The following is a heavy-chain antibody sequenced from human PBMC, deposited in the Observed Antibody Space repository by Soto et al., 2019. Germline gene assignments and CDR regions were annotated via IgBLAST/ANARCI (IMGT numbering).Heavy chain of an antibody. J-gene: IGHJ4*02. D-gene: IGHD6-19*01. CDR1: GFTFSSYA. CDR3: AKVLQSGWYEEVFDY. CDR2: ISGSGGST. V-gene: IGHV3-23*01. Sequence: QAGGSLRLSCAASGFTFSSYAMSWVRQAPGKGLEWVSAISGSGGSTYYADSVKGRFTISRDNSKNTLYLQMNSLRAEDTAVYYCAKVLQSGWYEEVFDYWGQGTLVTVSS.